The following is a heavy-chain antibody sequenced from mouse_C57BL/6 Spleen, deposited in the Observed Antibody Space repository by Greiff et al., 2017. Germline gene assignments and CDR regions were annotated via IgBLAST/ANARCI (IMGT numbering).Heavy chain of an antibody. V-gene: IGHV5-17*01. J-gene: IGHJ2*01. CDR2: ISSGSSTI. Sequence: EVKLLESGGGLVKPGGSLKLSCAASGFTFSDYGMHWVRQAPEKGLEWVAYISSGSSTIYYADTVKGRFTISRDNAKNTLFLQMTSLRSEDTAMYYCARLLRHLDYWGQGTTLTVSS. D-gene: IGHD1-2*01. CDR3: ARLLRHLDY. CDR1: GFTFSDYG.